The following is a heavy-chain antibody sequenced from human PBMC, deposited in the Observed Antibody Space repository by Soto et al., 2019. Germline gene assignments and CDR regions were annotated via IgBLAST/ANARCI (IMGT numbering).Heavy chain of an antibody. J-gene: IGHJ4*02. V-gene: IGHV1-3*01. CDR1: GYTFTSYA. D-gene: IGHD4-17*01. Sequence: QVPLVQSGAEVKKPGASVKVSCKASGYTFTSYAMHWVRQAPGQRLEWMGWINAGNGNTKYSQKFQGRVTITRDTSASTAYMDLSSLRSEDTAVDYCARDHPDYCDYVDYWGQGTLVTVSS. CDR3: ARDHPDYCDYVDY. CDR2: INAGNGNT.